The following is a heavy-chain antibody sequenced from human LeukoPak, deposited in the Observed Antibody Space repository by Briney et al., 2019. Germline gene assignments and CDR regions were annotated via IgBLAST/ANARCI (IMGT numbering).Heavy chain of an antibody. D-gene: IGHD3-9*01. CDR1: GFTFSSRDW. J-gene: IGHJ4*02. Sequence: GGSLRLSCVASGFTFSSRDWMTWVRKAPGKGLEWVANIKQDGSEKNYVDSVKGRFTISRDNAKNSVDLQMNSLRVEDTAVYYCARDYDILTGYLYWGQGTLVTVSS. CDR3: ARDYDILTGYLY. V-gene: IGHV3-7*01. CDR2: IKQDGSEK.